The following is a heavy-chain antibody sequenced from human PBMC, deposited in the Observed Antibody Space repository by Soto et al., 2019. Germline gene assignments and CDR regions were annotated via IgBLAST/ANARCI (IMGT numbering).Heavy chain of an antibody. V-gene: IGHV1-8*01. CDR3: ARVGGQLFGDHGMDV. CDR2: MSPSSGNT. J-gene: IGHJ6*02. D-gene: IGHD3-10*01. Sequence: QVQLVQSGAEVKNPGASVKVSCKASGYTFTTSEINWVRQVPGQGLEWMGWMSPSSGNTGYVDQFRGRVTMTSTTSMTTAYTELSGLRSENTAVYYCARVGGQLFGDHGMDVWGQGTTVTVSS. CDR1: GYTFTTSE.